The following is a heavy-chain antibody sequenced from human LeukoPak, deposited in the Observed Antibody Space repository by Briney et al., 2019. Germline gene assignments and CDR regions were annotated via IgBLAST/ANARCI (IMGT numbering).Heavy chain of an antibody. J-gene: IGHJ4*02. CDR2: IYYTGST. V-gene: IGHV4-59*12. CDR3: ARVYQSAEYYFDY. Sequence: SETLSLTCTVSGGSLDTYYWSWIRQPPGKGLEWIGYIYYTGSTEYHPSLKSRVTISLDTSKNQFSLKLTSVTAADTAVYYCARVYQSAEYYFDYWGQGNLVSVSS. CDR1: GGSLDTYY. D-gene: IGHD2-2*01.